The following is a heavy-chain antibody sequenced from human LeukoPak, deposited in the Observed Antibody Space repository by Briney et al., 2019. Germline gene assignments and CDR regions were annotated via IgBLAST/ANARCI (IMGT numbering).Heavy chain of an antibody. D-gene: IGHD4-23*01. J-gene: IGHJ4*02. CDR1: GFTFGNYA. CDR3: ARDLGPTTVVTPGFDY. V-gene: IGHV3-23*01. CDR2: ISASGETT. Sequence: QPGGSLRFSCAASGFTFGNYAMTWDRQAPGKGLEWVSGISASGETTLYPDSVKGRFTISRDNSKNTLYLQMNSLRAEDTAVYYCARDLGPTTVVTPGFDYWGQGTLVTVSS.